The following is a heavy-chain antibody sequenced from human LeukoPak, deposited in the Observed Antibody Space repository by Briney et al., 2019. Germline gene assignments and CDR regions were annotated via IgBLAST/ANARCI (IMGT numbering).Heavy chain of an antibody. Sequence: GGSLRLSCAASGFTFSSYGMHWVRQAPGKGPEWVAVIWYDGTNKYYADSVKGRFTISRDNSKNTLLLQMNSLRAEDTAVYYCARAAYDSSGYLTLWGQGTLVTVSS. CDR1: GFTFSSYG. J-gene: IGHJ4*02. CDR3: ARAAYDSSGYLTL. D-gene: IGHD3-22*01. V-gene: IGHV3-33*01. CDR2: IWYDGTNK.